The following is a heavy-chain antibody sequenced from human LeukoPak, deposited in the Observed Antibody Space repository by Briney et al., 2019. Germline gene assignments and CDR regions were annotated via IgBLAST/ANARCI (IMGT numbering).Heavy chain of an antibody. V-gene: IGHV3-74*01. J-gene: IGHJ4*02. CDR1: GFTFSNYW. D-gene: IGHD1-26*01. Sequence: GGSLRLSCGASGFTFSNYWMHWVRHAPGKGLEWVSRINSDGSSTSYADSVKGRFTISRDNAKNTLHLQMNSLTVEDTAVYYCAKGGSYTIDHWGQGILVSVSS. CDR3: AKGGSYTIDH. CDR2: INSDGSST.